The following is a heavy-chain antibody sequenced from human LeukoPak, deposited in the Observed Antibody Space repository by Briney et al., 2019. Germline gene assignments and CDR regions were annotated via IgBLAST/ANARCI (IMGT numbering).Heavy chain of an antibody. D-gene: IGHD3-3*01. Sequence: SETLSLTCAVYGGSFSGYYWSWIRHPPGKGLAWIGELNHRGSTIYTPSLKSRVIISVDTSKNQFSLKLSSVTAADTAVYYCARGFFLFWSRYYDFWSGYQPPYYLDYLGQGSLVTVSS. CDR2: LNHRGST. J-gene: IGHJ4*02. CDR1: GGSFSGYY. CDR3: ARGFFLFWSRYYDFWSGYQPPYYLDY. V-gene: IGHV4-34*01.